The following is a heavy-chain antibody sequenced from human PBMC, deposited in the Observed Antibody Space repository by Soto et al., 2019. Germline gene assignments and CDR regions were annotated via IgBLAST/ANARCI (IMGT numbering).Heavy chain of an antibody. J-gene: IGHJ6*02. CDR3: ASSYYYGSGSYYKYYGMDV. V-gene: IGHV1-3*01. Sequence: ASVKVSCKASGYTFTSYAMHWVRQAPGQRLEWMGWINAGNGNTKYSQKFQGRVTITRDTSASTAYMELSSLRSEDTAVYYCASSYYYGSGSYYKYYGMDVWGQGTTVTAP. D-gene: IGHD3-10*01. CDR1: GYTFTSYA. CDR2: INAGNGNT.